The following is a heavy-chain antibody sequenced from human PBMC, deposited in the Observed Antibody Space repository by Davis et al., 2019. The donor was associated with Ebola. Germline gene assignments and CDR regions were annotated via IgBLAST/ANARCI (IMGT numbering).Heavy chain of an antibody. V-gene: IGHV3-43*02. CDR1: GFTFDDYA. CDR2: ISGDGGST. Sequence: GGSLRLSCAASGFTFDDYAMHWVRQAPGKGMEWVSLISGDGGSTYYADSVKGRFTISRDNAKNSLYLQMNSLRAEDTAVYYCARGRGYSGGVYFDYWGQGTLVTVSS. J-gene: IGHJ4*02. CDR3: ARGRGYSGGVYFDY. D-gene: IGHD5-18*01.